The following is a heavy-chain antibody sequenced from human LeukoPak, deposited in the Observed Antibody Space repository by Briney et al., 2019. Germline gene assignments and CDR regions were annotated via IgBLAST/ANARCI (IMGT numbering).Heavy chain of an antibody. CDR1: AYTFTAYY. D-gene: IGHD2-21*02. V-gene: IGHV1-2*02. Sequence: RASVKVSCNSSAYTFTAYYVHWVRQASGQGLEWMGWINPDSGVTNYAQKFQGRVTMTRATSITTAYMELSRLRSDDTAIYYCARALCSGGDCYSTSNLDSRGQGTLVTVSS. J-gene: IGHJ4*02. CDR2: INPDSGVT. CDR3: ARALCSGGDCYSTSNLDS.